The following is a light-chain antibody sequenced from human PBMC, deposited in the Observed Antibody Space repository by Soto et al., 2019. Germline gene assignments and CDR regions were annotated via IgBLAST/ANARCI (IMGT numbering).Light chain of an antibody. CDR1: QSVGRN. V-gene: IGKV3D-15*01. CDR2: RAS. J-gene: IGKJ2*01. Sequence: EIVMTQSPATLSVSPGERATLSCRASQSVGRNLAWYQQNPGQAPRLLIYRASTRATGIPARFSGSGSGTEFSLTISSLQSEDFAVYYCEQYNNWYTFGQGTKLEIK. CDR3: EQYNNWYT.